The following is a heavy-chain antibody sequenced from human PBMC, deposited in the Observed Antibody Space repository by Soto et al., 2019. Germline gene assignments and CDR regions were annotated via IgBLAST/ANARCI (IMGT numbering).Heavy chain of an antibody. CDR3: ARQASGYYYGWFDP. Sequence: SETLSLTCTVSGGSILDSTYYWAWIRQSPGKGLEWIGTIFYSGGTFYTPSLKSRVTMSVDTSNNQFSLKLSSVTAADAAVYYCARQASGYYYGWFDPWGQGTLVTVSS. D-gene: IGHD3-22*01. V-gene: IGHV4-39*01. CDR1: GGSILDSTYY. J-gene: IGHJ5*02. CDR2: IFYSGGT.